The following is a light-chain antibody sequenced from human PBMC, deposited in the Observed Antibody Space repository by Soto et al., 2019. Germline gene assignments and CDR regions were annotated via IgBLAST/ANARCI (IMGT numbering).Light chain of an antibody. Sequence: EIVMTQSPDTLSVSPGERAALSSRTSQSVSSDLAWYQQKPGQAPRLLIYGASNRATGIPARFSGSGSGTEFTLTISSLQSEDFAVYYCHHYSNWPPYTFGQGTKLEIK. CDR2: GAS. V-gene: IGKV3D-15*01. CDR1: QSVSSD. J-gene: IGKJ2*01. CDR3: HHYSNWPPYT.